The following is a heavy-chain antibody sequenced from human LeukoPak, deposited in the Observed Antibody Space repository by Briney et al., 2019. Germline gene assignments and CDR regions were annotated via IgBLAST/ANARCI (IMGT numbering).Heavy chain of an antibody. CDR1: GFTFNTYP. J-gene: IGHJ4*02. CDR2: INGGGGVT. Sequence: PGGSLRLSCAASGFTFNTYPMSWVRQAPGKGLEWVSVINGGGGVTYYADSVKGRFTISRDNSKNTLYLQMNSLRAEDTAVYYCAKVTILYYFDYWGQGTLVTVSS. CDR3: AKVTILYYFDY. V-gene: IGHV3-23*01. D-gene: IGHD3-9*01.